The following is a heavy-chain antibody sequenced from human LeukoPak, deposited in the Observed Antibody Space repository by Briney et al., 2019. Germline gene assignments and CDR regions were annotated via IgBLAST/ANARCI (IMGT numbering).Heavy chain of an antibody. V-gene: IGHV3-23*01. D-gene: IGHD3-16*01. CDR3: AKDNADYPIYYFDS. CDR2: ISASGGGK. Sequence: GGSLRLSCAASGFSFSTYAMNWVRQAPGKGLEWVSGISASGGGKFYADSVKGRFTISRDKSKSTVSLQMNSLRADDAAVYYCAKDNADYPIYYFDSWGQGILVTVSS. CDR1: GFSFSTYA. J-gene: IGHJ4*02.